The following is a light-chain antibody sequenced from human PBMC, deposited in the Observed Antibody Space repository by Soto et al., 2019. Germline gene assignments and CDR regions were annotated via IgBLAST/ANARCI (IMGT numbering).Light chain of an antibody. CDR1: QSVSSN. V-gene: IGKV3-15*01. CDR2: GAS. J-gene: IGKJ2*01. Sequence: EIVMTQSPATLSASPGERATLSCTASQSVSSNLAWYQQKPGQAPRLLIYGASTRATGISARFSGSGSGTEFTLTISSLESEDFAVYYCQEYNNWPPMNTFGQGAKLEIK. CDR3: QEYNNWPPMNT.